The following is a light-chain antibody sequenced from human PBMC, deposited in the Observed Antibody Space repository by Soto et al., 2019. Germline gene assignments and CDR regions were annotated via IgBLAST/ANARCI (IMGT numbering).Light chain of an antibody. CDR1: QSVSIY. J-gene: IGKJ3*01. Sequence: DIQMTQSPSSLSASVGDRVTITCRTSQSVSIYLNWYQQKPGKAPKLLIFEASNLQSGVPSRFSGTGSETDFPLTISSLQPEDFAIYYCQQSHSTPLFGPGTKVDI. CDR3: QQSHSTPL. CDR2: EAS. V-gene: IGKV1-39*01.